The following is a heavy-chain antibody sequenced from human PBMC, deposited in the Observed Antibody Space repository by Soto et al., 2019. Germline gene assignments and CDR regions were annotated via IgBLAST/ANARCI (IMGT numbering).Heavy chain of an antibody. V-gene: IGHV4-30-2*01. Sequence: SETLSLTCAVSGGSIISGGYSWSWIRQPPGKGLEWIGYMYHSGSTYYNPSLKSRVTISIDTSKNQFSLKLSSVTAADTAVYYCARWWSGSRQGFDPWGQGTLVTVSS. J-gene: IGHJ5*02. D-gene: IGHD3-3*01. CDR3: ARWWSGSRQGFDP. CDR2: MYHSGST. CDR1: GGSIISGGYS.